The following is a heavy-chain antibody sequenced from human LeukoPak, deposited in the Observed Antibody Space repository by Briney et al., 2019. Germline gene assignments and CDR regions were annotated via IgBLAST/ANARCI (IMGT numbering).Heavy chain of an antibody. CDR2: ISGSGGST. CDR1: GFTFSSYA. Sequence: PGGSLRLSCAASGFTFSSYAMSWVRQAPGKGLEWVSAISGSGGSTYYAGSVKGRFTISRGNSKNTLYLQMNSLRAEDTAVYYCAKDRTALVTATLYWGQGTLVTVSS. D-gene: IGHD2-21*02. J-gene: IGHJ4*02. CDR3: AKDRTALVTATLY. V-gene: IGHV3-23*01.